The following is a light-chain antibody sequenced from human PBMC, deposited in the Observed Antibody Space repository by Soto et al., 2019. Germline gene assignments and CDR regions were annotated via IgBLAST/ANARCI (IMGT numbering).Light chain of an antibody. V-gene: IGLV2-14*01. CDR3: SAYTSSSTRDVV. J-gene: IGLJ2*01. Sequence: QSALTQPASVSGSPGQSITISCTGTSSDVGGYNYVSWYQQHPGKAPKLMIYEVSNRPSGVSNRFSGSKSGNTASLTISGLQAEDEAEYYGSAYTSSSTRDVVFGGGTKVTVL. CDR1: SSDVGGYNY. CDR2: EVS.